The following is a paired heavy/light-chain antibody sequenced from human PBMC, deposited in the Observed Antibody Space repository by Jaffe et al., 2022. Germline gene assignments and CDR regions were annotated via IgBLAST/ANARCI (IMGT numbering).Light chain of an antibody. CDR1: QSVSSN. CDR2: GAS. CDR3: QQYNNWPT. J-gene: IGKJ5*01. V-gene: IGKV3D-15*01. Sequence: EIVMMQSPATLSVSPGERATLSCRASQSVSSNLAWYQQKPGQAPRLLIYGASTRATGIPARFSGSGSGTEFTLTISSLQSEDFAVYYCQQYNNWPTFGQGTRLEIK.
Heavy chain of an antibody. Sequence: QVTLRESGPALVKPTQTLTLTCTFSGFSLSTSGMCVSWIRQPPGKALEWLALIDWDDDKYYSTSLKTRLTISKDTSKNQVVLTMTNMDPVDTATYYCARVLPYNWNGDREEIDWYFDLWGRGTLVTVSS. V-gene: IGHV2-70*01. D-gene: IGHD1-20*01. J-gene: IGHJ2*01. CDR3: ARVLPYNWNGDREEIDWYFDL. CDR2: IDWDDDK. CDR1: GFSLSTSGMC.